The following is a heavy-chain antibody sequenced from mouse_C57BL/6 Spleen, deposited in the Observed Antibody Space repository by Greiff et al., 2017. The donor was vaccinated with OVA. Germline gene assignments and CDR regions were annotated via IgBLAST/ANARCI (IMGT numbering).Heavy chain of an antibody. CDR2: INPNNGGT. J-gene: IGHJ2*01. D-gene: IGHD1-1*01. CDR1: GYTFTDYN. V-gene: IGHV1-18*01. CDR3: ARSRDYYYFDY. Sequence: EVKLQESGPELVKPGASVKIPCKASGYTFTDYNMDWVKQSHGKSLEWIGDINPNNGGTIYNQKFKGKATLTVDKSSSTAYMELRSLTSEDTAVYYCARSRDYYYFDYWGQGTTLTVSS.